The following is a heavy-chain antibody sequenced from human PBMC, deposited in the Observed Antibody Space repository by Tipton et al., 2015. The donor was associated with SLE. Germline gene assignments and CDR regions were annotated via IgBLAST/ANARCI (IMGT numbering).Heavy chain of an antibody. D-gene: IGHD5-12*01. CDR2: IHHSGIT. Sequence: LACNVSGYSIRDGYYWGWIRQAPGKGLEWIGTIHHSGITYYNPSLKSRVTISVDTSKNQFSLKVRSVTAADTAVYYCAREYSGYDYRTFDHWGQGTLVTVSS. V-gene: IGHV4-38-2*02. J-gene: IGHJ4*02. CDR1: GYSIRDGYY. CDR3: AREYSGYDYRTFDH.